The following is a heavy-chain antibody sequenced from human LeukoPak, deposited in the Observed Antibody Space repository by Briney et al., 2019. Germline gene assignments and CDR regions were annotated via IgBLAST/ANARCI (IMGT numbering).Heavy chain of an antibody. V-gene: IGHV3-21*01. J-gene: IGHJ5*02. Sequence: GGSLRLSCAASGFTFSTYSMNWVRQAPGKGLEWVSSISSSSSYIYYADSVKGRFTISRDNAKNSLYLQMNSLRAEDTAVYYCARDLSGRHIWFDPWGQGTLVTVSS. D-gene: IGHD5/OR15-5a*01. CDR2: ISSSSSYI. CDR1: GFTFSTYS. CDR3: ARDLSGRHIWFDP.